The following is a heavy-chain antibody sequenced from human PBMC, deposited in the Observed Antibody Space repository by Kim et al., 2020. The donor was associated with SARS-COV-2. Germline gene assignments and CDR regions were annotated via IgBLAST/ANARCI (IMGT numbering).Heavy chain of an antibody. CDR2: INAGNGNT. CDR1: GYTFTSYA. V-gene: IGHV1-3*01. Sequence: ASVKVSCKASGYTFTSYAMHWVRQAPGQRLEWMGWINAGNGNTKYSQKFQGRVTITRDTSASTAYMELSSLRSEDTAVYYCASDSLGYCSSTSCTYYYGMDVWGQGTTVTVS. J-gene: IGHJ6*02. D-gene: IGHD2-2*01. CDR3: ASDSLGYCSSTSCTYYYGMDV.